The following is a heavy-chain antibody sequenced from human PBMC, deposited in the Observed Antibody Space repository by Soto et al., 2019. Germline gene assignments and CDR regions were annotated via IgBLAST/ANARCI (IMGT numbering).Heavy chain of an antibody. CDR3: ARGGGGDWRLFDY. V-gene: IGHV1-69*02. CDR1: GGTFSSYT. D-gene: IGHD2-21*02. J-gene: IGHJ4*02. Sequence: QVQLVQSGAEVKKPGSSVKVSCKASGGTFSSYTISWVRQAPGQGLERMGRIIPILGIANYAQKFQGRVTITADKSTSTAYMELSSLRSEDTAVYYCARGGGGDWRLFDYWGQGTLVTVSS. CDR2: IIPILGIA.